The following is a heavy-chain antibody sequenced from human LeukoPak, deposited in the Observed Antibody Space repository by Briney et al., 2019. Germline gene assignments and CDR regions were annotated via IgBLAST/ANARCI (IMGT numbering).Heavy chain of an antibody. CDR2: IYHSGST. J-gene: IGHJ4*02. Sequence: PSETLSLTCTVSGGSISSYYWSWIRQPPGKGLEWIGYIYHSGSTNYNPSLKSRVTISVDTSKNQFSLKLSSVTAADTAVYYCARSVWFGELLGHFDYWGQGTLVTVSS. V-gene: IGHV4-59*01. D-gene: IGHD3-10*01. CDR1: GGSISSYY. CDR3: ARSVWFGELLGHFDY.